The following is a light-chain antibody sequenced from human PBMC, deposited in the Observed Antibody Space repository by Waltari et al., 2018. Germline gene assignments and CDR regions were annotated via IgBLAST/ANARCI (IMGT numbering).Light chain of an antibody. V-gene: IGLV3-19*01. CDR3: HSRETFSTRL. J-gene: IGLJ2*01. CDR2: GPG. CDR1: TPSRSY. Sequence: SSDLTQDPSVSAALGQTVRITSLGDTPSRSYASWYQQRPGQAPVLVLYGPGNRPSGIPDRFSGSTSGKTASLTITGAQAEDEADYYCHSRETFSTRLFGGGTRLTV.